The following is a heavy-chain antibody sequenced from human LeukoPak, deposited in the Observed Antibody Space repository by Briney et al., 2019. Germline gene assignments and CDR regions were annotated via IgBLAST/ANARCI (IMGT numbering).Heavy chain of an antibody. D-gene: IGHD1-26*01. CDR1: GFTFGDYA. Sequence: GVSLRLSCSASGFTFGDYAMSWVRQAPGKGLEWVGFIRSKAYGGTTEYAASVKGRFTISRDDSKSIAYLQMNSLKTEGTAVYFCTSSGSYYFDFWGQGTLVTVSS. CDR2: IRSKAYGGTT. V-gene: IGHV3-49*04. J-gene: IGHJ4*02. CDR3: TSSGSYYFDF.